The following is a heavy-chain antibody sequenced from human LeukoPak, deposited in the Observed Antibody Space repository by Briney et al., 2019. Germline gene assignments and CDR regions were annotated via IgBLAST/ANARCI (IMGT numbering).Heavy chain of an antibody. D-gene: IGHD3-10*01. Sequence: GGSLRLSCAVSGFSFSDHNMNWVRQAPGKGLEWVASISSRSNYIYYADSLKGRLTVSRDNARNSLFLQMTSLRAEDTAVYYCARDYLGFGESGFDYWGQGTLVIVSS. CDR1: GFSFSDHN. CDR2: ISSRSNYI. J-gene: IGHJ4*02. CDR3: ARDYLGFGESGFDY. V-gene: IGHV3-21*01.